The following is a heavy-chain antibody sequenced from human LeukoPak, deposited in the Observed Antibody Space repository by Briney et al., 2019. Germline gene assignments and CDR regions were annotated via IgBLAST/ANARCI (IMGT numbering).Heavy chain of an antibody. V-gene: IGHV1-18*01. Sequence: ASVKVSCKASGYTFTSYGISWVRQAPGQGLEWMGWISAYNGNTNYAQKLQGRVTTTTDTSTSTAYMELRSLRSDDTAVYYCAREGQQLVDEYYYGMDVWGQGTTVTVSS. CDR3: AREGQQLVDEYYYGMDV. J-gene: IGHJ6*02. D-gene: IGHD6-13*01. CDR2: ISAYNGNT. CDR1: GYTFTSYG.